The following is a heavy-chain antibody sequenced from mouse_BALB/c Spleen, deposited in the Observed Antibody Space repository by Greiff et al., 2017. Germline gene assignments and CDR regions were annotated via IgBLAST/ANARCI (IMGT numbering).Heavy chain of an antibody. Sequence: EVMLVESGGGLVKPGGSLKLSCAASGYTFSDYYMYWVRQTPEKRLEWVATISDGGSYTYYPDSVKGRFTISSDNAKNNLYLQMSSLKSEDTAMYYCARQGDGNYGLWFAYWGQGTLVTVSA. CDR2: ISDGGSYT. V-gene: IGHV5-4*02. CDR1: GYTFSDYY. J-gene: IGHJ3*01. CDR3: ARQGDGNYGLWFAY. D-gene: IGHD2-1*01.